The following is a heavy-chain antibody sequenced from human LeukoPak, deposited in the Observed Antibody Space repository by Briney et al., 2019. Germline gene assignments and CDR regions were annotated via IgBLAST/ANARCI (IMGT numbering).Heavy chain of an antibody. D-gene: IGHD2-15*01. CDR1: GFTFSDYY. CDR3: ARVFRVVRYYYYYYMDV. Sequence: GGSLRLSCAASGFTFSDYYMSWIRQAPGKGLEWVSYISSSGSTIYYADSVKGRFTISRDNAKNSLYLQMNSLRAEDTAVYYCARVFRVVRYYYYYYMDVWGKGTTVTVSS. J-gene: IGHJ6*03. V-gene: IGHV3-11*04. CDR2: ISSSGSTI.